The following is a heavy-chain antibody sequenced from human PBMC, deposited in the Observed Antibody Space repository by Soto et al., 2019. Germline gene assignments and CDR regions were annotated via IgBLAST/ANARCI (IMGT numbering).Heavy chain of an antibody. D-gene: IGHD2-15*01. CDR1: GFSFSTYA. V-gene: IGHV3-23*01. CDR2: FNGNGGGT. Sequence: EVQLLESGGGLVQPGGSLRLACATSGFSFSTYAMTWVRQAPGKGLEWVSTFNGNGGGTYYADSVKGRFTISRDNSKNTLYLQMDSLRAEDTATYSCAKDNSLHWFDPWGQGTLVTVSS. J-gene: IGHJ5*02. CDR3: AKDNSLHWFDP.